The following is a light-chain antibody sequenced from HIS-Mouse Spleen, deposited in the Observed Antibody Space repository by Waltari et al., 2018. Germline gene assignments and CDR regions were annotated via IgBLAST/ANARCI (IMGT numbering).Light chain of an antibody. V-gene: IGLV3-10*01. CDR1: ALPKKY. CDR3: YSTDSSGNHRV. CDR2: EDS. Sequence: SSELTQPPSAAVSPGQTARLTCPGDALPKKYSYWYQQKSGQAPVLVIYEDSKRPSGIPERFSGSSSGTMATLTISGAQVEDEADYYCYSTDSSGNHRVFGGGTKLTVL. J-gene: IGLJ2*01.